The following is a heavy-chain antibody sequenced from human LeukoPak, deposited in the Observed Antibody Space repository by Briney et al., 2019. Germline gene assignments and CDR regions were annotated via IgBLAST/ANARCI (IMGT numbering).Heavy chain of an antibody. J-gene: IGHJ4*02. D-gene: IGHD3-3*01. CDR2: IIPIFGTA. V-gene: IGHV1-69*06. Sequence: ASVKVSCKASGGTFSSYAISWVRQAPGQGLEWMGGIIPIFGTANYAQKFQGRVTITADKSTSTAYMELSSLRSEDTAVYYCARLFGVMRDFDYWGQGTLVTVSS. CDR1: GGTFSSYA. CDR3: ARLFGVMRDFDY.